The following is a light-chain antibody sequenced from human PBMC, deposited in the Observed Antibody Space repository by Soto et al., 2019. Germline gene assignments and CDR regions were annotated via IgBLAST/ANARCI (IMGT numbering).Light chain of an antibody. CDR1: QSISSY. CDR2: AAS. V-gene: IGKV1-39*01. CDR3: QHRD. J-gene: IGKJ3*01. Sequence: DIPMTQSPSSLSASVGDRVTITCRASQSISSYLNWYQQKPGKAPKLLIYAASSLQSGVPSRFSGSGSGTDFTLTISSLQPEDFATYYCQHRDFGPGTKVDIK.